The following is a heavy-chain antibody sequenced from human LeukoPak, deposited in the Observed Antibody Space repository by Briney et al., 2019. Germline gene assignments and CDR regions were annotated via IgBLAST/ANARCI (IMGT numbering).Heavy chain of an antibody. D-gene: IGHD5-18*01. V-gene: IGHV1-24*01. J-gene: IGHJ6*02. CDR1: GYTLTELS. Sequence: ASVKVSCKVSGYTLTELSMHWVRQAPRKGLEWMGGFDPEDGETIYAQKFQGRVTMTEDTSTDTAYMELSSLRSEDTAVYYCATDSHTAMVNYYGMDVWGQGTTVTVSS. CDR3: ATDSHTAMVNYYGMDV. CDR2: FDPEDGET.